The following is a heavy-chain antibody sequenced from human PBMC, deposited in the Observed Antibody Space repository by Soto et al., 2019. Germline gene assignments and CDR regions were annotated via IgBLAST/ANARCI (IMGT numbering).Heavy chain of an antibody. CDR1: WYSFTTHW. CDR2: IDPSNSYI. J-gene: IGHJ6*02. CDR3: ARRLSGPKEEYNAYYFYGLDV. V-gene: IGHV5-10-1*01. Sequence: GESPKIPCHGPWYSFTTHWIAWVRRTPGKGLEWMGRIDPSNSYINYSPSFQGHVTISVDRSISTAYLQWSRLEASDNAIDYCARRLSGPKEEYNAYYFYGLDVWGQGTKVTVSS. D-gene: IGHD1-1*01.